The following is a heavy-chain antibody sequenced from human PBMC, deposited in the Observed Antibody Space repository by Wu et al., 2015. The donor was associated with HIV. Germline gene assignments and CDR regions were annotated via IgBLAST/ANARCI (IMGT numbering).Heavy chain of an antibody. CDR3: ARQKKRGFDTSNWFDP. CDR2: INPNSGDT. CDR1: GYTFIGYF. V-gene: IGHV1-2*02. J-gene: IGHJ5*02. D-gene: IGHD3-9*01. Sequence: QVQLVQSGAEVKKPGASVKVSCKASGYTFIGYFLHWVRQAPGQGLECVGWINPNSGDTNYAQKFQGRVTLTRDTSISTVYMELSSLRSDDTAVYYCARQKKRGFDTSNWFDPWGQGTRVTVSS.